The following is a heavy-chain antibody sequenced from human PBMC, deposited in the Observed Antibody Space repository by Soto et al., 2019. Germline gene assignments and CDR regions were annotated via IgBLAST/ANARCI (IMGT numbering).Heavy chain of an antibody. CDR2: TIPIFATT. CDR1: TGTFTSYG. J-gene: IGHJ5*02. V-gene: IGHV1-69*01. CDR3: ARTLFYFDSCGHCPFDP. D-gene: IGHD2-21*01. Sequence: HLVQSGPEVKKPGSSVKVSCKISTGTFTSYGINWVRQVPGQGLEWMGATIPIFATTNYAQKFQDRVTIPADESTGTSYLELRSLTSDDSAMYYCARTLFYFDSCGHCPFDPWGQGTLVTVSS.